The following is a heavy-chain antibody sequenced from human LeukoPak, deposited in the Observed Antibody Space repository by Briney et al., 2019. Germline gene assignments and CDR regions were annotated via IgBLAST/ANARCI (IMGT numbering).Heavy chain of an antibody. D-gene: IGHD6-13*01. CDR2: IYTSGST. V-gene: IGHV4-61*02. J-gene: IGHJ3*02. CDR1: GGSISSGSYY. Sequence: SETLSVTCTVSGGSISSGSYYWSWIRQPAGKGLEWIGRIYTSGSTNYNPSLKSRVTISVDTSKNQFSLKLSSVTAADTAVYYCARRNSSSWVPGAFDIWGQGTTVTVSS. CDR3: ARRNSSSWVPGAFDI.